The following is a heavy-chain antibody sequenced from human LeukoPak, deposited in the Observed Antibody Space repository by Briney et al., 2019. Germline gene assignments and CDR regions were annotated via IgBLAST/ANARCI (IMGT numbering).Heavy chain of an antibody. CDR2: IYYSGST. Sequence: SETLSLTCTVSGGSISSSSYYWGWIRQPPGKGLEWIGSIYYSGSTYYNPSLKSRVTISVDTSKNQFSLKLSSVTAADTAVYYCARHFSEKDPFDYWGQGTLVTVSS. D-gene: IGHD2/OR15-2a*01. V-gene: IGHV4-39*01. J-gene: IGHJ4*02. CDR1: GGSISSSSYY. CDR3: ARHFSEKDPFDY.